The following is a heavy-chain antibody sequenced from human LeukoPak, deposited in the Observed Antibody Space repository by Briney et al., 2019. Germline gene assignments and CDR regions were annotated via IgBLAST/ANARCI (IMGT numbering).Heavy chain of an antibody. CDR1: GFTFSDYS. CDR3: ARDRANIVVVSASEY. Sequence: GGSLRLSCAASGFTFSDYSMNWVRQAPGKGLEWVSSITCSGTYIYYADSVKGRFTISRDNAKNSLYLQMNSLRAEDTAVYYCARDRANIVVVSASEYWGQGTLVTVSS. CDR2: ITCSGTYI. J-gene: IGHJ4*02. D-gene: IGHD2-21*01. V-gene: IGHV3-21*01.